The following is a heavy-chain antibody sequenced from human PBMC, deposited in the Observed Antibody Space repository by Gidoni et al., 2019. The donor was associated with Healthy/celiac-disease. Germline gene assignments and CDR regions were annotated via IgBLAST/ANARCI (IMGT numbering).Heavy chain of an antibody. CDR1: GFPFGSYA. CDR2: TSGSVGST. Sequence: EVQLLESGGGLVQPGGSLRRSCGASGFPFGSYAMSWVRQAPGQGLEWVSATSGSVGSTYYADSVKGRFTISSDNAMNTLYLQMNSLRAEDTAVYYCAKVRTTVLYYFDYWCQGTLVTVSA. J-gene: IGHJ4*02. D-gene: IGHD4-17*01. V-gene: IGHV3-23*01. CDR3: AKVRTTVLYYFDY.